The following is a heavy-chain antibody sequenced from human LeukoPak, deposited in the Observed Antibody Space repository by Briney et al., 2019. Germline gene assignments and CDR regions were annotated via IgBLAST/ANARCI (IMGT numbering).Heavy chain of an antibody. CDR3: ARRMRFLEWPSRGGSYYYYYMDV. CDR1: GYSFTTYW. CDR2: TYPADSDT. V-gene: IGHV5-51*01. J-gene: IGHJ6*03. Sequence: GESLKISCKGSGYSFTTYWIGWVRQMPGKGLEWMGITYPADSDTRYSPSFQGQVTISADKSISTAYLQWSSLKASDTAMYYCARRMRFLEWPSRGGSYYYYYMDVWGKGTTVTVSS. D-gene: IGHD3-3*01.